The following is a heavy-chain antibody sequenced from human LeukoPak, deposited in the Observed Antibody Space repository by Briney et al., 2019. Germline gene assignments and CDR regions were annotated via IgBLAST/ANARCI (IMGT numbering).Heavy chain of an antibody. CDR3: ARDLPALVPVY. CDR1: GGSISSGDYY. D-gene: IGHD5-18*01. J-gene: IGHJ4*02. Sequence: SETLSLTCTVSGGSISSGDYYWSWIRQPPGKGLGWIGYIYYSGSTYYNPTLKSRVTISVDTSNNQFSLKLSSVTAADTAVYYCARDLPALVPVYWGQGTLVTVSS. CDR2: IYYSGST. V-gene: IGHV4-30-4*01.